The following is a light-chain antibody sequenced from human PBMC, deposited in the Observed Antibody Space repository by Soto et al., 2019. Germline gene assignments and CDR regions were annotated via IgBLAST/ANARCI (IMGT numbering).Light chain of an antibody. V-gene: IGKV3-15*01. CDR3: QQYNTWPPWT. J-gene: IGKJ1*01. CDR2: GAS. Sequence: EIVMTQSPATLSLSPGERATLSCRASQSVSSNLAWYQQQPGQAPRLLIYGASTRATGIPARFSGRGSGTEFTLTISSVQSEDFAVYYCQQYNTWPPWTFGQGTKVEIK. CDR1: QSVSSN.